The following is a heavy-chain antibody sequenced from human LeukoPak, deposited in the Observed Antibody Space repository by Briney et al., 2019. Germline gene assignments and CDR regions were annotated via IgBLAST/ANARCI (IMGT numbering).Heavy chain of an antibody. V-gene: IGHV3-23*01. J-gene: IGHJ4*02. CDR1: GFIFSSYA. Sequence: GGSLRLSCAASGFIFSSYAMSWVRQAPGKGLEGVSAISGSGGSTYYADSVKGRFTISRDNSKNTLYLQMNSLRAEDTAVYYCAKDGKGIAAAGTPYWGQGTLVTVSS. CDR2: ISGSGGST. D-gene: IGHD6-13*01. CDR3: AKDGKGIAAAGTPY.